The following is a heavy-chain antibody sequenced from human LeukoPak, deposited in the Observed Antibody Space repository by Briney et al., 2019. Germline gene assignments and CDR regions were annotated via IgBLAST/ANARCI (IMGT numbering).Heavy chain of an antibody. CDR2: IFYSGST. CDR1: SGSISTSNYY. V-gene: IGHV4-39*07. CDR3: ARVSTGGEMATTIRRTPWFDY. Sequence: PSETLSLTCTVSSGSISTSNYYWGWVRQPPGKALEWIGNIFYSGSTYYSPSLKSRVTTSVDTSKNQFSLKLSSVTAADTAVYYCARVSTGGEMATTIRRTPWFDYWGQGTLVTVSS. D-gene: IGHD5-24*01. J-gene: IGHJ4*02.